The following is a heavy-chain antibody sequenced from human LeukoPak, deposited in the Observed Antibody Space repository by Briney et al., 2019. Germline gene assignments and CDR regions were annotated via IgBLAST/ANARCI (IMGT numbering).Heavy chain of an antibody. Sequence: SETLSLTCAVYGGSFSGYYWSWIRQPPGKGLEWIGEINHSGSTNYNPSLKSRVTISVDTSKNQFSLKLSSVTAADTAVYYCARVDSSGWYDAVYWGQGTLVTVSS. CDR2: INHSGST. V-gene: IGHV4-34*01. CDR1: GGSFSGYY. J-gene: IGHJ4*02. D-gene: IGHD6-19*01. CDR3: ARVDSSGWYDAVY.